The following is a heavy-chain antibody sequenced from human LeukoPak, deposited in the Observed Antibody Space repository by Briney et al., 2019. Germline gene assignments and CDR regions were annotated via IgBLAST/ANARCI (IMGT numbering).Heavy chain of an antibody. CDR1: GYTFTDYY. J-gene: IGHJ4*02. CDR2: INSNSGGT. Sequence: ASVKVSCKASGYTFTDYYMHWVRQAPGQGLEWMGWINSNSGGTNYAQKFQGRVTMTRDTSISTAYMELSSLRSDDTAVYYCARVLVPAGGGVVDYWGQGTLVTVSS. CDR3: ARVLVPAGGGVVDY. D-gene: IGHD3-16*01. V-gene: IGHV1-2*02.